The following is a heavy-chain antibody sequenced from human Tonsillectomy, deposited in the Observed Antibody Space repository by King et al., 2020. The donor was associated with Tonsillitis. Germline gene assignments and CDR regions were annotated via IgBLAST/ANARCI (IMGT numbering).Heavy chain of an antibody. CDR3: AKPLSLRIRVPPLDAFDI. J-gene: IGHJ3*02. D-gene: IGHD2-15*01. CDR1: GFTFSSYG. CDR2: ISYDGSNK. V-gene: IGHV3-30*18. Sequence: QVQLVESGGGVVQPGRSLRLSCAASGFTFSSYGMHWVRQAPGKGLEWVAVISYDGSNKYYADSVKARFTISRDNSKNTLYLQMNSLRAEDTAVYYCAKPLSLRIRVPPLDAFDIWGQGTMVTVSS.